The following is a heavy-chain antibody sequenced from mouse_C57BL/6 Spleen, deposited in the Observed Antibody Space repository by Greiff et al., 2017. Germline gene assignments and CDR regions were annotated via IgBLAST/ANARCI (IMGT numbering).Heavy chain of an antibody. CDR2: IDPSDSET. V-gene: IGHV1-52*01. CDR1: GYTFTSYW. J-gene: IGHJ2*01. Sequence: QVQLQQPGAELVRPGSSVKLSCKASGYTFTSYWMHWVKQRPIQGLEWIGNIDPSDSETHYNQKFKDKATLTVDKSSSTAYMQLSSLTSEDSAVYYCARAAVLLYYFDYWGQGTTRTVSS. CDR3: ARAAVLLYYFDY.